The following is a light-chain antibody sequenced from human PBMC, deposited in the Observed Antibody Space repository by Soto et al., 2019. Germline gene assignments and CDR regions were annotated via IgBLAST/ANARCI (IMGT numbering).Light chain of an antibody. Sequence: EIGMTQSPATLSVSPGERATLSCRASQSISTELAWYQQIPGQPPRLLIYSASTRATGVPARFTGSGSGSEFTLTISGLQSEDFAIYYCQQGHNWPLTLGQGTRLEI. CDR1: QSISTE. J-gene: IGKJ2*01. CDR2: SAS. CDR3: QQGHNWPLT. V-gene: IGKV3-15*01.